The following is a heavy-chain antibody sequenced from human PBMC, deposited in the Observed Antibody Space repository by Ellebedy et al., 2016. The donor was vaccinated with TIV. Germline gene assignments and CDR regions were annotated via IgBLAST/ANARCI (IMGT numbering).Heavy chain of an antibody. D-gene: IGHD3-22*01. CDR1: RFIFSNYG. J-gene: IGHJ1*01. V-gene: IGHV3-30*19. CDR3: ANHLIGDYGDTTGYSGAMF. Sequence: GGSLRLXXAATRFIFSNYGMHWVRQAPGKGLEWVALISYDGSKKFYTDSVMGRFTISRDNSKNTLYLHMNNLRVEDTAIYYCANHLIGDYGDTTGYSGAMFWGQGTRVTVSS. CDR2: ISYDGSKK.